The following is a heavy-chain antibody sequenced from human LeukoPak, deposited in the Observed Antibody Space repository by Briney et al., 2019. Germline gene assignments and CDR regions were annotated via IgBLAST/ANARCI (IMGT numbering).Heavy chain of an antibody. Sequence: GGSLRLSCAASGFTFSSYAMHWVRQAPGKGLEWVAVISSDGTNKYYGDSVKGRFTISRDNSKNTLYLQMNSLRAEDTAVYYCARRMGVPNNWFDPWGQGTLVTVSS. D-gene: IGHD2-2*01. V-gene: IGHV3-30-3*01. CDR2: ISSDGTNK. CDR3: ARRMGVPNNWFDP. J-gene: IGHJ5*02. CDR1: GFTFSSYA.